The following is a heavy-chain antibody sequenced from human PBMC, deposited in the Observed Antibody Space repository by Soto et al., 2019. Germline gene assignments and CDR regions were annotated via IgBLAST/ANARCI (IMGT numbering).Heavy chain of an antibody. CDR3: ARVRMSHVDIGSLGY. CDR1: GFTFSSYS. Sequence: GGSLRLSCAASGFTFSSYSMNWVRQARGKGLEWVSSISSSSSYIYYADSVKGRFTISRDNAKNSLYLQMNSLRAEDTAVYYCARVRMSHVDIGSLGYWGQGTLVTVSS. J-gene: IGHJ4*02. V-gene: IGHV3-21*01. D-gene: IGHD2-2*03. CDR2: ISSSSSYI.